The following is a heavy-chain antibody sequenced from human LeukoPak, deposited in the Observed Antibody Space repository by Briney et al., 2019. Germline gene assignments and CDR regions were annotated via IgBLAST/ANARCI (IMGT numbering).Heavy chain of an antibody. J-gene: IGHJ4*02. D-gene: IGHD3-22*01. CDR2: IYWDDDK. V-gene: IGHV2-5*02. CDR3: AHCSGYYDSSGYYQTPYFDY. CDR1: GFSLSTSGVG. Sequence: SGPTLVNPTQTLTLTCTFSGFSLSTSGVGVGWIRQPPGKALEWLALIYWDDDKRYSPSLKSRLTITKDTSKNQVVLTMTNMDPVDTATYYCAHCSGYYDSSGYYQTPYFDYWGQGTLVTASS.